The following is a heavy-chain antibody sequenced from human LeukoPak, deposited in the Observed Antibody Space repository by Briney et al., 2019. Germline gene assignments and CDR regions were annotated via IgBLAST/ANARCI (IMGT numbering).Heavy chain of an antibody. V-gene: IGHV4-59*12. D-gene: IGHD3-10*01. CDR3: ARSWYYGSGSYSPSYFDY. CDR2: IYYSGST. J-gene: IGHJ4*02. Sequence: SETLSLTCTVSGGSISSYYWSWIRQPPGKGLEWIGYIYYSGSTNYNPSLKSRVTISVDTSKNQFSLKLSSVTAADTAVYYCARSWYYGSGSYSPSYFDYWGQGTLVTVSS. CDR1: GGSISSYY.